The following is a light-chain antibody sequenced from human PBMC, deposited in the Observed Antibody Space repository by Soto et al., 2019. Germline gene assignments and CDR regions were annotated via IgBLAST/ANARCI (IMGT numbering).Light chain of an antibody. Sequence: QSALTQPPSASGSPGQSVTISCTGTSSDVGSYRFVSWYQQHPGKAPKLLIYEVSKRPSGVPDRFSGSRSGNTASLTISGLQAEDEADYYCSSYTDSSNYVFGTGTKLTVL. V-gene: IGLV2-8*01. CDR3: SSYTDSSNYV. CDR1: SSDVGSYRF. J-gene: IGLJ1*01. CDR2: EVS.